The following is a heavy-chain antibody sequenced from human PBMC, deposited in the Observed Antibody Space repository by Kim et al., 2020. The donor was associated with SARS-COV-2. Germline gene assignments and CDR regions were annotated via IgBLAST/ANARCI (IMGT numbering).Heavy chain of an antibody. CDR3: ARDFKVELWFGELLYSPDYYYYGMDV. CDR2: ISYDGSNK. CDR1: GFTFSSYA. J-gene: IGHJ6*02. D-gene: IGHD3-10*01. Sequence: GGSLRLSCAASGFTFSSYAMHWVRQAPGKGLEWVAVISYDGSNKYYADSVKGRFTISRDNSKNTLYLQMNSLRAEDTAVYYCARDFKVELWFGELLYSPDYYYYGMDVWGQGTTVTVSS. V-gene: IGHV3-30*04.